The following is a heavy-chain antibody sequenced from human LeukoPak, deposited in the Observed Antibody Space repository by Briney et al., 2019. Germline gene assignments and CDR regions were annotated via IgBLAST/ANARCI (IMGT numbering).Heavy chain of an antibody. Sequence: SETLSLTCAVSGGSISSSNWWSWVRQPPGKGLEWIGYIYHSGSTYYNPSLKSRVTISVDRSKNQFSLKLSSVTAADTAVYYCARVTYCSSTSCSYFDYWGQGTLVTVSS. V-gene: IGHV4-4*02. D-gene: IGHD2-2*01. CDR2: IYHSGST. CDR1: GGSISSSNW. CDR3: ARVTYCSSTSCSYFDY. J-gene: IGHJ4*02.